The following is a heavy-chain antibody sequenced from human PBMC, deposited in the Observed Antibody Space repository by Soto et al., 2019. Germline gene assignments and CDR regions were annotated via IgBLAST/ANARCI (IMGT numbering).Heavy chain of an antibody. J-gene: IGHJ4*02. V-gene: IGHV1-18*01. CDR1: GYTFANYG. CDR3: ARDSPPVDY. Sequence: ASVKVSCKASGYTFANYGISWVRQAPGQGLKWMGWISAYNGNTKYAQKLQGRVTMTTDTSTSTAYMELRSLRSDDTAVYYCARDSPPVDYWGQGTLVTVSS. CDR2: ISAYNGNT.